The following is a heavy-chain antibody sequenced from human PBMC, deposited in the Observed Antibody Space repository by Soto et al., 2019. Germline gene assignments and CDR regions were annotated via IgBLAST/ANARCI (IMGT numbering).Heavy chain of an antibody. CDR1: GFTFSSYW. CDR3: ARRVAGPDYSYYYGMDV. CDR2: IKQDGSEK. Sequence: GGSLRLSCAASGFTFSSYWMSWVRQAPGKGLEWVANIKQDGSEKYYVDSVKGRFTISRDNAKNSLYLQMNSLRAEDTAVYYCARRVAGPDYSYYYGMDVWGQGTTVTVSS. V-gene: IGHV3-7*03. J-gene: IGHJ6*02. D-gene: IGHD6-19*01.